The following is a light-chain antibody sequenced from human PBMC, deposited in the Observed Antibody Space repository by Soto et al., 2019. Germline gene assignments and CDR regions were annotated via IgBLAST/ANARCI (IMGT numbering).Light chain of an antibody. Sequence: EIVLTQSPATLSLSPGERATLSCRASQSVSSYLAWYQQKPGQAPRLLIYDASNRATGIPARFSGSASGSDFLPIISSLAHEVFAVYYCQSHSNSLTFGGGTKVEIK. V-gene: IGKV3-11*01. CDR2: DAS. CDR3: QSHSNSLT. CDR1: QSVSSY. J-gene: IGKJ4*01.